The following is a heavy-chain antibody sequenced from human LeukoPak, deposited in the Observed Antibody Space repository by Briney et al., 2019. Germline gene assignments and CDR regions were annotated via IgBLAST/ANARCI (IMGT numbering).Heavy chain of an antibody. CDR3: ARDERDSFDY. V-gene: IGHV3-21*01. Sequence: GGSLRLSCAASGFSFSDYSMNWVRQAPGKGLEWVSCISSSSSYIHYADSVKGRFTISRGNAKKSLYLQMDSLRAEDTAVYYCARDERDSFDYWGQGTLVTVSS. CDR2: ISSSSSYI. D-gene: IGHD3/OR15-3a*01. CDR1: GFSFSDYS. J-gene: IGHJ4*02.